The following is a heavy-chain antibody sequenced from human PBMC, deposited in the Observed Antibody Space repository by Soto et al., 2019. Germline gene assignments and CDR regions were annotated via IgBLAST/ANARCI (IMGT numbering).Heavy chain of an antibody. CDR3: ARKSQWLSGYIYHGMDV. CDR1: GFIFSSYE. D-gene: IGHD6-19*01. V-gene: IGHV3-48*03. Sequence: GGSLRLSCAASGFIFSSYEVNWVRLAPGKGLEWVSYINVGGDTRHYADSVRGRFTISRDDAKGSLYLQMDSLRVEDTAVYFCARKSQWLSGYIYHGMDVWSQGTSVTVSS. CDR2: INVGGDTR. J-gene: IGHJ6*02.